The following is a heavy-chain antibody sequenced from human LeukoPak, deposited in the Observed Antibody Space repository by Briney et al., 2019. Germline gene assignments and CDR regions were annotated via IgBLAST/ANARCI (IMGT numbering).Heavy chain of an antibody. CDR3: AKARYSYGYGDLDY. CDR2: ISGSGGST. CDR1: GFTFSGYA. D-gene: IGHD5-18*01. V-gene: IGHV3-23*01. J-gene: IGHJ4*02. Sequence: GGSLRLSCAASGFTFSGYAMSWVRQAPGKGLEWVSAISGSGGSTYYADSVKGRFTISRDNSKNTLYLQMNSLRAEDTAVYYCAKARYSYGYGDLDYWGQGTLVTVSS.